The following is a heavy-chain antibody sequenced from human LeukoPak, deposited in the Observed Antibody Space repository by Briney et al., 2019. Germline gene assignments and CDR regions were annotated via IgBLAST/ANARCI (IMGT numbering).Heavy chain of an antibody. J-gene: IGHJ4*02. CDR1: GFAFTKAW. Sequence: GGSLRLSCAASGFAFTKAWMTWVRQAPGKGREWVGRIKSRGNGGTTEYAAPVKGRFTISRDDSKNMVYLQMNSLITEDTAVYYCTTNAAVGTWEIFDYWGQGTLVTVSS. V-gene: IGHV3-15*01. D-gene: IGHD6-13*01. CDR3: TTNAAVGTWEIFDY. CDR2: IKSRGNGGTT.